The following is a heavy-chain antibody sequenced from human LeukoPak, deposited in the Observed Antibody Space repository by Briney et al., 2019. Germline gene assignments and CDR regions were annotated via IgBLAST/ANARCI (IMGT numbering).Heavy chain of an antibody. J-gene: IGHJ5*01. CDR3: ARHKGPHIARIVLRNNWFDS. Sequence: PSETLSLTCTVSSGSISSTNYCWGWIRQPPGKGLEWIGTFCSSGDTFYTPSLKSRVIISADTSKNRFIATDTALYYCARHKGPHIARIVLRNNWFDSWGQGILVIVSS. CDR1: SGSISSTNYC. V-gene: IGHV4-39*01. CDR2: FCSSGDT. D-gene: IGHD3-22*01.